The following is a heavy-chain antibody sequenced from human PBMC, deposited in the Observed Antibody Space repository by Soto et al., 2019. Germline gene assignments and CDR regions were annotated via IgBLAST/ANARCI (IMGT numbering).Heavy chain of an antibody. D-gene: IGHD1-7*01. CDR2: IYPGDSDT. V-gene: IGHV5-51*01. CDR3: ARHLIRIGTTPDY. CDR1: GYNFTNYW. J-gene: IGHJ4*02. Sequence: GESLKISCKASGYNFTNYWIGWVRQMPGKGLEWMGIIYPGDSDTRISPSFQGQVTISADKSISTAYLQWSSLKASDTAVYYCARHLIRIGTTPDYWGQGTLVTVSS.